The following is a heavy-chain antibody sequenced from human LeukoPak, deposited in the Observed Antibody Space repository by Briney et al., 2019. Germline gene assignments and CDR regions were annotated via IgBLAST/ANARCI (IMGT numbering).Heavy chain of an antibody. CDR1: GFTFSSYA. V-gene: IGHV3-64*01. Sequence: PGGSLRLSCAASGFTFSSYAMHWVRQAPGKGLEYVSAISSNGGSTYYANSVKGRFTISRDNSKNTLYLQMGSLRAEDMAVYYCARAYRGGGSFPYYFDYWGQGTLVTVSS. D-gene: IGHD2-15*01. J-gene: IGHJ4*02. CDR2: ISSNGGST. CDR3: ARAYRGGGSFPYYFDY.